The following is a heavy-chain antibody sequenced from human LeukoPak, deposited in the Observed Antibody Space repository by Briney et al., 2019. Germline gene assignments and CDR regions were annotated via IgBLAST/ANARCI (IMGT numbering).Heavy chain of an antibody. CDR3: ARVVVAATSIGSVDY. V-gene: IGHV4-34*01. CDR1: GGSFSGYY. CDR2: INHSGST. D-gene: IGHD2-15*01. J-gene: IGHJ4*02. Sequence: PSETLSLTCAVYGGSFSGYYWSWIRQPPGKGLEWIGEINHSGSTNYNPSLKSRVTISVDTSKNQFSLKLSSVTAADMAVYYCARVVVAATSIGSVDYWGQGTLVTVSS.